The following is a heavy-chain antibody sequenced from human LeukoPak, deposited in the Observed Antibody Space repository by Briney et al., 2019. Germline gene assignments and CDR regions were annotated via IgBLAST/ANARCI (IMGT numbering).Heavy chain of an antibody. CDR3: AKDTVITGTTGYYMDV. CDR2: IRYDGSNK. V-gene: IGHV3-30*02. J-gene: IGHJ6*03. CDR1: GFTFSSYG. Sequence: PGGSLRLSCAASGFTFSSYGMHWVRQAPGKGLEWAAFIRYDGSNKYYADSVKGRFTISRDNSKNTLYLQMNSLRAEDTAVYYCAKDTVITGTTGYYMDVWGKGTTVTVSS. D-gene: IGHD1-7*01.